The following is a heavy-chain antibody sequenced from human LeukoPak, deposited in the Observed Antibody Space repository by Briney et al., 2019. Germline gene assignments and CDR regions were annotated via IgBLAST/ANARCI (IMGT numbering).Heavy chain of an antibody. CDR1: GYTFTSYA. CDR3: ARAGYCSGGSCYPYYYYYYMDV. V-gene: IGHV1-18*01. CDR2: ISGHNDDT. D-gene: IGHD2-15*01. Sequence: ASVKVSCKASGYTFTSYAISWVRQAPGQGLEWMGWISGHNDDTNYEQRLQGRVTMTTDTSASTAYMELRSLRSDDTAVCYCARAGYCSGGSCYPYYYYYYMDVWGKGTTVTVSS. J-gene: IGHJ6*03.